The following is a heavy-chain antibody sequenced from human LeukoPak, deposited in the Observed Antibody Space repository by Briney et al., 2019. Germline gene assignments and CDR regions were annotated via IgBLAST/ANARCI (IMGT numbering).Heavy chain of an antibody. V-gene: IGHV1-46*01. CDR1: GYTFTSYY. J-gene: IGHJ3*02. CDR3: ALGHYYDSSGYYYDFGAFDI. Sequence: ASVKVSCKASGYTFTSYYMHWVRQAPGQGLEWMGIINPSGGSTSYAQKFQGRVTMTRDTSTSTVYMELSSLRSEDTAVYYCALGHYYDSSGYYYDFGAFDIWGQGTMVTVSS. D-gene: IGHD3-22*01. CDR2: INPSGGST.